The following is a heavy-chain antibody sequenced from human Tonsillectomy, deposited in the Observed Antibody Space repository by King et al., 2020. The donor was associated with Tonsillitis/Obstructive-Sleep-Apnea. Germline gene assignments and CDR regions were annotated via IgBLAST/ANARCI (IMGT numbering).Heavy chain of an antibody. CDR3: ARAMDCSGPTCYSYYFDY. CDR1: GFTFSTSA. J-gene: IGHJ4*01. Sequence: VQLVESGGGVVQPGRSLRLSCAASGFTFSTSAVHWVRQAPGKGLEWVAVISYDGMNQNYADSVKGRFTISRDNSKNTLFLQMNNLSPEDTAVFYWARAMDCSGPTCYSYYFDYWGLGTLVTVSS. D-gene: IGHD2-15*01. V-gene: IGHV3-30*01. CDR2: ISYDGMNQ.